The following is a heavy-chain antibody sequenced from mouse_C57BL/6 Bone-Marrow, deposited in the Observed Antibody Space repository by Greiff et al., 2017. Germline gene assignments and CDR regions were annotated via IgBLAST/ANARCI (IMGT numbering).Heavy chain of an antibody. CDR1: GFNIKDDY. J-gene: IGHJ1*03. Sequence: EVQLQQSGAELVRPGASVKLSCTASGFNIKDDYMHWVKQRPEQGLEWIGWIDPENGDTEYASKFQGKATITADTSSNPAYLQLSSLTSEDTAVYYCTTFGYYYGLWYFDVWGTGTTVTVSS. CDR3: TTFGYYYGLWYFDV. D-gene: IGHD1-1*01. V-gene: IGHV14-4*01. CDR2: IDPENGDT.